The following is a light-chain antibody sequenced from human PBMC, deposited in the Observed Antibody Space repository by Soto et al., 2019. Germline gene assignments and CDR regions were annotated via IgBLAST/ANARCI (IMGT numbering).Light chain of an antibody. CDR3: QQYGGSPPVFT. V-gene: IGKV3-20*01. J-gene: IGKJ3*01. CDR1: QRVGSNY. Sequence: EIVLTQSPGTLSLSPGERATLSCRASQRVGSNYLAWYQQKPGQTPRLVMYGTSNRATGIPDRFSGSGSGTEFILTISRVEPEDFAVYFCQQYGGSPPVFTFGPGTKVEIK. CDR2: GTS.